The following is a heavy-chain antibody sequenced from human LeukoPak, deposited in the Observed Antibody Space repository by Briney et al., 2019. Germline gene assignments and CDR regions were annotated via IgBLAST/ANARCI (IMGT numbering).Heavy chain of an antibody. J-gene: IGHJ4*02. Sequence: GGSLRLSCAASGFTVSSNYMSWVRQAPGKGLEWVSVIYSGGSTYYADFVKGRFTISRDNSKNSLYLQMNSLRAEDTAVYYCARDLGIVGAKSYWGQGTLVTVSS. V-gene: IGHV3-66*01. CDR1: GFTVSSNY. D-gene: IGHD1-26*01. CDR3: ARDLGIVGAKSY. CDR2: IYSGGST.